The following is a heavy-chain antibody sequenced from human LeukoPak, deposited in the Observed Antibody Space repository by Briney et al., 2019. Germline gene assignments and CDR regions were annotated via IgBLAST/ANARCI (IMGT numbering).Heavy chain of an antibody. CDR1: GFTFSSYS. J-gene: IGHJ4*02. CDR2: ISSSSSTI. V-gene: IGHV3-48*01. Sequence: GGSLRLSCAASGFTFSSYSMNWVRQAPGKGLEWVSCISSSSSTIYYADSVKGRFTISRDNAKNSLYLQMNSLRAEDTAVYYCARAKGRRFGELLYAFDYWGQGTLVTVSS. D-gene: IGHD3-10*01. CDR3: ARAKGRRFGELLYAFDY.